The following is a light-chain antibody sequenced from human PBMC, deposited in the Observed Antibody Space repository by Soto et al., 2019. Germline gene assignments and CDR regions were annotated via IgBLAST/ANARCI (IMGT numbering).Light chain of an antibody. CDR1: QSLAYSDGNTY. J-gene: IGKJ2*01. Sequence: DVVMTQPPLSLPVTLGQPASISCRSSQSLAYSDGNTYLNWVQQSPGQSPRRLIYKVSNRDSGVPDRFSGSQSGTDFTLKISRVEAEDVGVYYCMQGTHWPPYTFGQWTKLEIK. CDR2: KVS. V-gene: IGKV2-30*01. CDR3: MQGTHWPPYT.